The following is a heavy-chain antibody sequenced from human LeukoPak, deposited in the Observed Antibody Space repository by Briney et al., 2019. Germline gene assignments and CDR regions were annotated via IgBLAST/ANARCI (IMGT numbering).Heavy chain of an antibody. D-gene: IGHD3-10*01. CDR3: ARSLRGLLGLNDAFDI. V-gene: IGHV4-39*01. CDR2: IFYSGST. CDR1: SGSISTSNYY. J-gene: IGHJ3*02. Sequence: PSETLSLTCTVSSGSISTSNYYWGWVRQPPGKALEWIGNIFYSGSTYYSPSLKSRVTISLDTSRNQFSLKLSSVTAADTAVYYCARSLRGLLGLNDAFDIWGQGTMVTVSS.